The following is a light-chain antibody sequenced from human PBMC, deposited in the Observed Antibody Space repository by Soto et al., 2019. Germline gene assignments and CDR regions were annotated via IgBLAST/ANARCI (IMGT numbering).Light chain of an antibody. CDR3: CSYAGIYVV. J-gene: IGLJ1*01. V-gene: IGLV2-11*01. CDR1: TSDVGSFDY. Sequence: QSALTQPRSVSGSPGQSVTISCTGTTSDVGSFDYVSWYQRHPDRAPKLILFDVNKRPAGIPDRFSGSKSGSTASLTISGLQGEDEADYFCCSYAGIYVVFGAGTKLTVL. CDR2: DVN.